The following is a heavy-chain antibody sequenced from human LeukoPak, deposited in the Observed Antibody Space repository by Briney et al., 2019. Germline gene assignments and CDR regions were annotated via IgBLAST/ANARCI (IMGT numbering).Heavy chain of an antibody. Sequence: GRSLRLSCAASGFTFSSYAMHWVRQAPGKGLEWVAVISYDGSNKYYADSVKGRFTISRDNSKNTLYLQMNSLRAEDTAVYYCARDHGHSSGYYSSSPQYFQHWGQGTLSPSPQ. J-gene: IGHJ1*01. CDR1: GFTFSSYA. CDR3: ARDHGHSSGYYSSSPQYFQH. CDR2: ISYDGSNK. V-gene: IGHV3-30-3*01. D-gene: IGHD3-22*01.